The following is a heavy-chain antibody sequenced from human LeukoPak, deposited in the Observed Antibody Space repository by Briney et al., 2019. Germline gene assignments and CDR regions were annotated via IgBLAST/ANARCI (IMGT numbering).Heavy chain of an antibody. J-gene: IGHJ4*02. CDR3: ARGLGV. Sequence: SETLSLTCAVYGGSFSGYSWSWIRQPPGKGLEWIGEINHSGSTNYNPSLKSRVTISVDTSKNQFSLKLNSVTAADTATYYCARGLGVWGQGTLVTVSS. V-gene: IGHV4-34*01. D-gene: IGHD3-16*01. CDR2: INHSGST. CDR1: GGSFSGYS.